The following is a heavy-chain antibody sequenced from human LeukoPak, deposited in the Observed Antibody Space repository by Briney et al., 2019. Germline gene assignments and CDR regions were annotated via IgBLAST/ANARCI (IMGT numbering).Heavy chain of an antibody. CDR3: ARGYSNSWYFFDY. CDR1: GFTVSSYA. CDR2: MSYDGSNK. Sequence: GGSLRLSCAASGFTVSSYAMHWVRQAPGKGREWVALMSYDGSNKYYADSVKGRLTISRGNSKNTLYLQMNSLRAEDTAVYCCARGYSNSWYFFDYWGQGTLVTVSS. D-gene: IGHD6-13*01. V-gene: IGHV3-30*04. J-gene: IGHJ4*02.